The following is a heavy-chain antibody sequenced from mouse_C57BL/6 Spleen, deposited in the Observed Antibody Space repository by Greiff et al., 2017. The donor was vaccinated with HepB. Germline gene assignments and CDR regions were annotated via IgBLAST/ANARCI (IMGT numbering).Heavy chain of an antibody. Sequence: GASFQLSCKASGSPLTEYTPNWVKQRSGQGLEWIGWFYPGSGSIKYNEKFKDKATLTADKSSSTVYMELSRLTSEDSAVYFCARHGMVTTVYYAMDYWGQGTSVTVSA. CDR2: FYPGSGSI. CDR3: ARHGMVTTVYYAMDY. D-gene: IGHD2-2*01. J-gene: IGHJ4*01. V-gene: IGHV1-62-2*01. CDR1: GSPLTEYT.